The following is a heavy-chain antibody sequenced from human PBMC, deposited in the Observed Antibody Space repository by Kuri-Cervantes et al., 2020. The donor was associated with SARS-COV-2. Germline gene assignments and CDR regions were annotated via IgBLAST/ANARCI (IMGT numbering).Heavy chain of an antibody. J-gene: IGHJ4*02. CDR2: IRYDGSNK. CDR1: GFTFSSYG. D-gene: IGHD6-13*01. Sequence: GGSLRLSCAASGFTFSSYGMHWVRQAPGKGLEWVAFIRYDGSNKYYADSVKGRFTISRDNSKITLYLQMNSLRAEDTALYYCANFHYSSRWPWYFDYWGQGTLVTVSS. CDR3: ANFHYSSRWPWYFDY. V-gene: IGHV3-30*02.